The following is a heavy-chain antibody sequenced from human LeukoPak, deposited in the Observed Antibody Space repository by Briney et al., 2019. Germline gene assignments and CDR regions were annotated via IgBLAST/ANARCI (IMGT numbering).Heavy chain of an antibody. Sequence: PGGSLRLSCAASGFTFSSYSMNWVRQAPGKGLEWVSSISSSSSYIYYADSVKGRFTISRDNAKNSLYLQMNSLRAEDTAVYYCARVRFGGYCSSTSCYTGNAFDIWGQGTMVTVSS. CDR1: GFTFSSYS. D-gene: IGHD2-2*02. CDR2: ISSSSSYI. J-gene: IGHJ3*02. V-gene: IGHV3-21*01. CDR3: ARVRFGGYCSSTSCYTGNAFDI.